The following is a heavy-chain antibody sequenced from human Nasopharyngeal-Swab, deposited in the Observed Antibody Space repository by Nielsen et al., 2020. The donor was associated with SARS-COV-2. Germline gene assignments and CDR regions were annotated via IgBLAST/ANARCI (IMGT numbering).Heavy chain of an antibody. CDR3: ARLERFLEWSNWFDP. J-gene: IGHJ5*02. D-gene: IGHD3-3*01. CDR1: EYSFTSYW. V-gene: IGHV5-10-1*01. Sequence: GASLKISCKGSEYSFTSYWISWVRQMPGKGLEWMGRIDPSDSYTNYSPSFQGHVTISADKSISTAYLQWSSLKASDTAMYYCARLERFLEWSNWFDPWGQGTLVTVSS. CDR2: IDPSDSYT.